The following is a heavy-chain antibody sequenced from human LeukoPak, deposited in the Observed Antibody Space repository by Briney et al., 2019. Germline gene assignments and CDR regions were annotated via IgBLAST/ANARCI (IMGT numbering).Heavy chain of an antibody. D-gene: IGHD3-10*01. J-gene: IGHJ4*02. CDR1: GFTFSNFA. V-gene: IGHV3-30*04. CDR3: ARDSGRSATYFNY. CDR2: ITYDAGKT. Sequence: GGSLRLSCAASGFTFSNFAMHWVRQAPGKGLEWVAGITYDAGKTYYADSVRGRFTISRDNSKNTLYLEMNGLRAEDTAVYYCARDSGRSATYFNYWGRGTLVTVSS.